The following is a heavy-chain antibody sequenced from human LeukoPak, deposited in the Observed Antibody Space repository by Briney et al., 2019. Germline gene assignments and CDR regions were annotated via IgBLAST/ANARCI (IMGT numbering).Heavy chain of an antibody. CDR2: IYYTGST. D-gene: IGHD6-19*01. CDR1: GASISSYY. CDR3: ARDRWLDF. V-gene: IGHV4-59*01. J-gene: IGHJ4*02. Sequence: SETLSLTCTVSGASISSYYWSWVRQPPGEGLGWIGYIYYTGSTNYNPSLKSRVTLSVDTSKNQLSLNLRSVTAADTAVYYCARDRWLDFWGQGTLVTVSS.